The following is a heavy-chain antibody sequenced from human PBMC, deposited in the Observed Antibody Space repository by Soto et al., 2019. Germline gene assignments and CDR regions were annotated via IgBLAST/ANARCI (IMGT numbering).Heavy chain of an antibody. CDR3: ARDLVGATI. Sequence: PGGSLRLSCEASGFSFSNYWMSWVRQAPGKGLEWVANIHQDGSQRYYADSVKGRFTISRDNAKNSLYLQMNSLRAEDTAVYYCARDLVGATIWGQGTLVTVSS. V-gene: IGHV3-7*01. CDR1: GFSFSNYW. J-gene: IGHJ4*02. CDR2: IHQDGSQR. D-gene: IGHD1-26*01.